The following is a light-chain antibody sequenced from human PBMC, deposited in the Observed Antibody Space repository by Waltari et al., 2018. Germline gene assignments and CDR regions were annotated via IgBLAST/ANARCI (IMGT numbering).Light chain of an antibody. CDR3: QQYSSEST. CDR2: KAS. J-gene: IGKJ1*01. Sequence: DVQMNQSPSTLAASVAARVTITCRASPSIGSWLTWYQQKPGKDPKLLLYKASSLETGVPSRFSGSGFGTEFTLTISSLQPDDFATYYCQQYSSESTFGQGTKVEIK. CDR1: PSIGSW. V-gene: IGKV1-5*03.